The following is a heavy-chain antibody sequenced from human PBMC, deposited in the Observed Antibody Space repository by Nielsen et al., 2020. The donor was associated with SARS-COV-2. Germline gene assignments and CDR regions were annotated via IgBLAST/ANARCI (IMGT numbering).Heavy chain of an antibody. CDR1: GGSISSYY. Sequence: SETLSLTCTVSGGSISSYYWSWIRQPAGKGLEWIGRIYTSGSTNYNPSLKSRVTMSVDTSKNQFSLKLSSVTAADTAVYYCASTITMIVVVSPQYFDYWGQGTLVTVSS. CDR3: ASTITMIVVVSPQYFDY. V-gene: IGHV4-4*07. D-gene: IGHD3-22*01. CDR2: IYTSGST. J-gene: IGHJ4*02.